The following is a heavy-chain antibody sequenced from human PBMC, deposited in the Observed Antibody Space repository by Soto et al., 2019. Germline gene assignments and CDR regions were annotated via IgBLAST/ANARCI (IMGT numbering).Heavy chain of an antibody. V-gene: IGHV3-33*01. CDR1: GFTFSSYG. D-gene: IGHD3-9*01. CDR3: ARAGPYYDILTGYYHFDY. Sequence: QVQLVESGGGVVQPGRSLRLSCAASGFTFSSYGMHWVRQAPGKGLEWVAVIWYDGSNKYYADSVKGRFTISRDNSKNPLYLQMNSLRAEDTAVYYCARAGPYYDILTGYYHFDYWGQGTLVTVSS. CDR2: IWYDGSNK. J-gene: IGHJ4*02.